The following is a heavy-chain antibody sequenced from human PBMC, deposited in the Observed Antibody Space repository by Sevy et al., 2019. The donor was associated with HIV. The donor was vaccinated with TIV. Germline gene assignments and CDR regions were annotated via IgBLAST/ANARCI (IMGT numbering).Heavy chain of an antibody. CDR2: ILYDGSYK. V-gene: IGHV3-30*03. CDR1: GFTFSSYR. CDR3: ARGLAALPGYYYGMDV. D-gene: IGHD2-2*03. J-gene: IGHJ6*02. Sequence: GGSLRLSCAASGFTFSSYRLHWVRQAPGKGLEWVAVILYDGSYKDYGDSVKGRFTISRDNSKNTLFLQMNSLRGEDTAIYYCARGLAALPGYYYGMDVWGQGTTVTVSS.